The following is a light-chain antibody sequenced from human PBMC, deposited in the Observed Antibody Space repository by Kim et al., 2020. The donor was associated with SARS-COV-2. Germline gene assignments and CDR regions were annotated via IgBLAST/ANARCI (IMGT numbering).Light chain of an antibody. CDR1: QSVGSF. J-gene: IGKJ4*01. V-gene: IGKV3-11*01. CDR3: QQRYNWPLT. Sequence: LSPGERAPRPGRASQSVGSFLAWYQQKPGQAPRLLIYDASNRATDIPARFSGSGSGTDFTLTISNLEPDDFAVYYCQQRYNWPLTFGGGTKVDIK. CDR2: DAS.